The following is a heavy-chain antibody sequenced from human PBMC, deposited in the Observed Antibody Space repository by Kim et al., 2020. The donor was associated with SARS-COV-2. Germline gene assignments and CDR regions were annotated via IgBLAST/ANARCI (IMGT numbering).Heavy chain of an antibody. D-gene: IGHD6-6*01. V-gene: IGHV3-30*18. CDR1: GFTFSSYG. J-gene: IGHJ6*01. CDR3: AKPLRSIAARVYYYGMDV. CDR2: ISYDGINK. Sequence: GGSLRLSCAASGFTFSSYGMHWVRQAPGKGLEWVALISYDGINKYYADYVKGRFTISRDNSKKPLYLQMNSLRAEDTAVYYCAKPLRSIAARVYYYGMDVWRQGTTVTVSS.